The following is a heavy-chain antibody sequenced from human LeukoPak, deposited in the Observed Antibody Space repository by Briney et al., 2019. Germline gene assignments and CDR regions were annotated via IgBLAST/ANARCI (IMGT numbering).Heavy chain of an antibody. V-gene: IGHV1-46*01. CDR1: GYTLTSYE. D-gene: IGHD6-13*01. CDR3: ARAPSSSWYRSFRWFDP. CDR2: INPSGGST. J-gene: IGHJ5*02. Sequence: ASVKVSFKASGYTLTSYEMHWGVHAPGQGLDWMGIINPSGGSTSYAQKFQGRVTMTRDTSTSTVYMELSSLRSEDTAVYYCARAPSSSWYRSFRWFDPWGQGTLVTVSS.